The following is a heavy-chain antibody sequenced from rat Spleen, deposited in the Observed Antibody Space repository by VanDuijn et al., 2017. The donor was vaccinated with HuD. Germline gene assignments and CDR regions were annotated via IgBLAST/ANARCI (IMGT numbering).Heavy chain of an antibody. Sequence: QVQLKESGPGLVQPSQTLSLTCTVSGFSLIRYNVHWVRQPPGKGLEWMGRMRYNGDTSYNSVLKSRLSISRDTSKNQVFLKMNSLQTDDTGTYYCARHPPSFGVRGFDYWGQGVMVTVSS. CDR3: ARHPPSFGVRGFDY. J-gene: IGHJ2*01. D-gene: IGHD4-3*01. V-gene: IGHV2-63*01. CDR2: MRYNGDT. CDR1: GFSLIRYN.